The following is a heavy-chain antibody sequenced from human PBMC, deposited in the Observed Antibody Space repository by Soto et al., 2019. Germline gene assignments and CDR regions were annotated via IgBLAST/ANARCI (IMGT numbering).Heavy chain of an antibody. Sequence: GTSVKVSCEACGYSFTSYGISWVRQAPGQGLEWMGWISAYNGNTNYAQKLQGRVTMTTDTSTSTAYMELRSLRSDDTAVYYCATGLRYFDWFGGHRAIDYWGQGTLVTVSS. CDR1: GYSFTSYG. CDR2: ISAYNGNT. CDR3: ATGLRYFDWFGGHRAIDY. V-gene: IGHV1-18*01. D-gene: IGHD3-9*01. J-gene: IGHJ4*02.